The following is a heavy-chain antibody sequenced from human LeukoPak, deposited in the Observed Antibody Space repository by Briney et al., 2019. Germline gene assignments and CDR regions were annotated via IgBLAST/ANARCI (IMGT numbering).Heavy chain of an antibody. CDR1: GFTFSSYG. J-gene: IGHJ4*02. D-gene: IGHD5-18*01. Sequence: GGSLRLSCAASGFTFSSYGMHWVRQAPGKGLEWVAFIRYDGSNKYYADSVKGRFTISRDNSKNTLYLQMNSLRAEDTAVYYCAKDVPLELWYFDYWGQGTLVTVSS. CDR3: AKDVPLELWYFDY. V-gene: IGHV3-30*02. CDR2: IRYDGSNK.